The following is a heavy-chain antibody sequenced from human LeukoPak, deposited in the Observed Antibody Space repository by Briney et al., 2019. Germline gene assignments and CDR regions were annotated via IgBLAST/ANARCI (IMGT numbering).Heavy chain of an antibody. J-gene: IGHJ4*02. CDR3: ARDPDYGDYFDY. V-gene: IGHV1-3*03. CDR1: GYTFTGYY. D-gene: IGHD4-17*01. CDR2: INAGNGNT. Sequence: ASVKVSCKASGYTFTGYYMHWVRQAPGQGLEWMGWINAGNGNTKYSQEFQGRVTITRDTSASTAYMELSSLRSEGMAVYYCARDPDYGDYFDYWGQGTLVTVSS.